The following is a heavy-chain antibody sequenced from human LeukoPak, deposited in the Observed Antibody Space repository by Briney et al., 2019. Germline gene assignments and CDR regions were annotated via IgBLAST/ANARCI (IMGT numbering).Heavy chain of an antibody. V-gene: IGHV3-7*01. Sequence: SGGSLRLSCAASGFTFSSYWMSWVRQAPGKGLEWVANIKQDGSEKYYVDSVKGRFTISRDNAKNSLYLQMNSLRAEDTAVYYCAKDLMVRGVHPSDYWGQGTLVTVSS. D-gene: IGHD3-10*01. CDR2: IKQDGSEK. CDR1: GFTFSSYW. J-gene: IGHJ4*02. CDR3: AKDLMVRGVHPSDY.